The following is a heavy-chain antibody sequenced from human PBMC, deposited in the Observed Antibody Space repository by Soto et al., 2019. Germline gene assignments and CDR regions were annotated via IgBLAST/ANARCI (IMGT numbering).Heavy chain of an antibody. J-gene: IGHJ6*02. CDR3: AKTKVEVSTFSCYYGMDV. D-gene: IGHD2-2*01. CDR1: RGCFSGYY. Sequence: ASESLSLPFAVCRGCFSGYYWSWMHQPPGKGLEWIGEIHSRGSTNYIPSFKSRVTISVDTSKNHFSLKLSSVAAADTAVHYCAKTKVEVSTFSCYYGMDVWGHGTTGTVSS. CDR2: IHSRGST. V-gene: IGHV4-34*01.